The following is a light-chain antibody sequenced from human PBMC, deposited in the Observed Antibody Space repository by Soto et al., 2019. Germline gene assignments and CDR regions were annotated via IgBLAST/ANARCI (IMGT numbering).Light chain of an antibody. CDR2: EVS. V-gene: IGLV2-14*01. CDR1: SSDIGGYKY. CDR3: SSYTSVSTLV. J-gene: IGLJ7*01. Sequence: QSVLTQPASVSGSPGQSITISCSGTSSDIGGYKYVSWYQQLPGKAPKLMIYEVSNRPSGVSNRFSGSKSGNTASLTISGLQAEDEAHYYCSSYTSVSTLVFGGGTQLTVL.